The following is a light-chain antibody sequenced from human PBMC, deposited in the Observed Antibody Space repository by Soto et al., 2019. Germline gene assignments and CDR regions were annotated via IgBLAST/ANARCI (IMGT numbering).Light chain of an antibody. CDR3: QQRSNWLSLT. J-gene: IGKJ4*01. CDR2: DAS. V-gene: IGKV3-11*01. Sequence: IVLTQSQATLSLSRGERATLSCRARQSVSSYLAWYQQKPGQAPRLLIYDASNRATGIPARFSGSGSGTDFTLTISSLEPEDFAVYYCQQRSNWLSLTFGGGTKVDIK. CDR1: QSVSSY.